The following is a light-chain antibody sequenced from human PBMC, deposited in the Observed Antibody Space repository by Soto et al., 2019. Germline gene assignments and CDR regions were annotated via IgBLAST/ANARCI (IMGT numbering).Light chain of an antibody. Sequence: EIVLTQSPGTLSLSPGERATLSCRASQSVSSSYLAWYKQKPGQAPRLLIYGASSRATGIPDRVSGSGSGTDFTLTISRLEPEDFAVYFCQQYSDLPMTFGQGTRLEIK. J-gene: IGKJ5*01. CDR3: QQYSDLPMT. CDR1: QSVSSSY. CDR2: GAS. V-gene: IGKV3-20*01.